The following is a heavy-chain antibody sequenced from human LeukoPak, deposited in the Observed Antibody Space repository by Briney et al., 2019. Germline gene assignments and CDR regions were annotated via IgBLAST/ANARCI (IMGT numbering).Heavy chain of an antibody. J-gene: IGHJ4*02. CDR1: GFTVSSNY. CDR3: ARTGYNYGTPLNY. D-gene: IGHD5-18*01. V-gene: IGHV3-53*01. CDR2: TDSGTGT. Sequence: PGGSLRLSCAASGFTVSSNYMSWVRQAPGKGLEWVSGITDSGTGTYYADSVKGRFTISRDNSKKTVYLQMSSLRAEDTAVYYCARTGYNYGTPLNYWGQGTLVTVSS.